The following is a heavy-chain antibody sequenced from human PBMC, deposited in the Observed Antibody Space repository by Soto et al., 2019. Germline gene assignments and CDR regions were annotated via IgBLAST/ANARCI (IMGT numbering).Heavy chain of an antibody. CDR2: ISSSSSYI. CDR1: GFTFSSYS. V-gene: IGHV3-21*01. CDR3: ARESTVTTGQVDY. D-gene: IGHD4-4*01. Sequence: GGSLRLSCAASGFTFSSYSMNWVRQAPGKGLEWVSSISSSSSYIYYADSVKGRFTISRDNAKNSLYLQMNSLRAEDTAVYYCARESTVTTGQVDYWGQGTLVTVSS. J-gene: IGHJ4*02.